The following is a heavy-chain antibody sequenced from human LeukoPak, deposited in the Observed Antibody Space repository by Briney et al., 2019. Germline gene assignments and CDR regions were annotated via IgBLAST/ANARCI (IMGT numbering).Heavy chain of an antibody. Sequence: GGSLRLSCAASGFTFSTYAMSWVRQTPGKGLEWVSDIRGSGGSTNYADSVKGRFTISRDNSKYTLYLQMDSLRAEDTAVYYCAKGRSSWFSGSFDYWGQGTLVTVSS. D-gene: IGHD6-19*01. J-gene: IGHJ4*02. CDR1: GFTFSTYA. V-gene: IGHV3-23*01. CDR2: IRGSGGST. CDR3: AKGRSSWFSGSFDY.